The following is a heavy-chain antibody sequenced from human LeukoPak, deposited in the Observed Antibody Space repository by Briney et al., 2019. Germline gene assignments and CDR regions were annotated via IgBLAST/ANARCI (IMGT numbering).Heavy chain of an antibody. CDR2: IIPILGIA. D-gene: IGHD2-15*01. CDR3: ASHSGYCSGGSCYHTYWFDP. CDR1: GGTFSSYA. V-gene: IGHV1-69*04. J-gene: IGHJ5*02. Sequence: GASVKVSCKASGGTFSSYAISWVRQAPGQGLEWMGRIIPILGIANYAQKFQGRVTITADKSTSTAYMELSSLRSEDTAVYYFASHSGYCSGGSCYHTYWFDPWGQGTLVTVSS.